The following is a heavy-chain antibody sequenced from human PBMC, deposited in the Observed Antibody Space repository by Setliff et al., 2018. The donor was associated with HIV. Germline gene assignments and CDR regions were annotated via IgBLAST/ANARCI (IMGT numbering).Heavy chain of an antibody. CDR3: ARWGAVAGTFDY. Sequence: PSETLSLTCTVSGGSISSSSYYWGWLRQPPGKGLEWIGSIYYSGSTYYNPSLKSRVTISVDTSKNQFSLKLSSVTAADTAVYYCARWGAVAGTFDYWGQGTLVTVSS. V-gene: IGHV4-39*01. D-gene: IGHD6-19*01. CDR1: GGSISSSSYY. J-gene: IGHJ4*02. CDR2: IYYSGST.